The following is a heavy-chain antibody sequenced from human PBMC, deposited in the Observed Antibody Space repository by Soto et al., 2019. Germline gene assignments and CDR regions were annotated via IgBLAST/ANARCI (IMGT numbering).Heavy chain of an antibody. D-gene: IGHD3-22*01. CDR2: IIPIFGTA. CDR1: GGTFSRYA. CDR3: ARGLIYDSSGYYLDY. J-gene: IGHJ4*02. Sequence: SVKVSCKASGGTFSRYAISWVRQAPGQGLEWMGGIIPIFGTANYAQKFQGRVTMTRDTSTSTVYMELSSLRSEDTAVYYCARGLIYDSSGYYLDYWGQGTLVTVSS. V-gene: IGHV1-69*05.